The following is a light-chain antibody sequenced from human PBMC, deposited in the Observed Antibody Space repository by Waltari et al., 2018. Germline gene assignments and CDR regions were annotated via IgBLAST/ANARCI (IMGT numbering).Light chain of an antibody. V-gene: IGKV3-20*01. Sequence: SCRANQSVSRALACYQQNPGQAPRLLIYGASNRATGIPDRFSGSGSGTDFSLIISRLEPEDFAVYYCQHYVSLPVTFGQGTKVEIK. CDR1: QSVSRA. J-gene: IGKJ1*01. CDR3: QHYVSLPVT. CDR2: GAS.